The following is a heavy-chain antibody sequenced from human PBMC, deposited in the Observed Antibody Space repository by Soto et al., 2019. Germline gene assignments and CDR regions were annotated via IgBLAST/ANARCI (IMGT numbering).Heavy chain of an antibody. CDR3: ARDRSSGWYDY. CDR1: GGSISSYY. J-gene: IGHJ4*02. V-gene: IGHV4-59*01. Sequence: SETLSLTCTVSGGSISSYYWSWIRQPPGKGLEWIGYIYYSGSTNYNPSLKSRVTISVDTSKNQFSLKLSSVTAADTVVYYCARDRSSGWYDYWGQGTLVTVSS. CDR2: IYYSGST. D-gene: IGHD6-19*01.